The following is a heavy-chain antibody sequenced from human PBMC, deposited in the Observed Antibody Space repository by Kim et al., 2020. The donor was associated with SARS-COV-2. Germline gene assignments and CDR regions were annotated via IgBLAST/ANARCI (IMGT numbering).Heavy chain of an antibody. V-gene: IGHV3-30*18. CDR1: GFTFSSYG. CDR2: ITSDGSNE. D-gene: IGHD1-26*01. J-gene: IGHJ4*02. Sequence: GGSLRLSCAASGFTFSSYGIHWIRQAPGKGLEWLAVITSDGSNEYYAESVKGRFTISRDNSKDTLYLQMNSLKPEDTAVYYCAKTGRGFDYWGQGTRVTVSS. CDR3: AKTGRGFDY.